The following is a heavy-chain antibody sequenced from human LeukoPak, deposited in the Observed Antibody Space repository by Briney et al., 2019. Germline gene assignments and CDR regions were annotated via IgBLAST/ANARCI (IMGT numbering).Heavy chain of an antibody. Sequence: SETLSLTCAVYGGSFSGYYWSWIRQPPGKGLEWIGEINHSGTTNYNPSLKSRVTISVDTSKNQFSLKVSSVTAADTAVYYCAGRGAPVAGASSFDFWGQGTLVTVSS. V-gene: IGHV4-34*01. J-gene: IGHJ4*02. CDR3: AGRGAPVAGASSFDF. CDR2: INHSGTT. CDR1: GGSFSGYY. D-gene: IGHD6-19*01.